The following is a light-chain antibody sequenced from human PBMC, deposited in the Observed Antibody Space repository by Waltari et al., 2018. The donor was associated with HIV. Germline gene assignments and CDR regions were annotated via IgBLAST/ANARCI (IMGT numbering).Light chain of an antibody. J-gene: IGLJ2*01. CDR2: DVY. CDR3: SSYTINRSLHVL. Sequence: QSALTQPASVSGSPGQSITISCTGTSSDVGDYDYVSLYQHHPGKAPKLLVFDVYDRPSGVSIRFSGSKSGNTASLTISGLQAEDEADYYCSSYTINRSLHVLFGGGTKLTVL. CDR1: SSDVGDYDY. V-gene: IGLV2-14*03.